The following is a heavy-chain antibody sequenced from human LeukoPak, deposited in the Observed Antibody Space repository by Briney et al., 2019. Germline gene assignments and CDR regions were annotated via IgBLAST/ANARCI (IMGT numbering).Heavy chain of an antibody. Sequence: GGSLRLSCAASGFTFSSYAMSWVRQAPGKGLEWVAVISYDGSNKYYADSVKGRFTISRDNSKNTLYLQMNSLRAEDTAVYYCAKDHRYGDYSPWDYYYGMDVWGQGTTVTVSS. J-gene: IGHJ6*02. V-gene: IGHV3-30*18. CDR2: ISYDGSNK. CDR3: AKDHRYGDYSPWDYYYGMDV. CDR1: GFTFSSYA. D-gene: IGHD4-17*01.